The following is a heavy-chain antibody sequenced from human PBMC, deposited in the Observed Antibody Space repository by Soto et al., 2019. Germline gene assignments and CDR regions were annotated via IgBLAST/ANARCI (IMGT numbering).Heavy chain of an antibody. J-gene: IGHJ4*02. V-gene: IGHV4-59*01. D-gene: IGHD1-26*01. CDR1: GGSISSSY. Sequence: PSETLSLTCTVSGGSISSSYWSWIRQPPEKGLEWIGYFYYSGSTNYNPSLKSRVTISVDTSKNQFSLKLSSVTAADTAVYYCARVAGSYFQFDYWGQGTPVTVSS. CDR3: ARVAGSYFQFDY. CDR2: FYYSGST.